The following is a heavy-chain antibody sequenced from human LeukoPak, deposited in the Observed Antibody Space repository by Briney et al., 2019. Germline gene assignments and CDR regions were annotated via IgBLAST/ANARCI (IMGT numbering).Heavy chain of an antibody. Sequence: GSLRLSCAASGFTFSSYAMSWVRQAPGKGLEWVSAISGSGGSTYYADSVKGRFTISRDNSKNTLYLQMNSLRAEDTAVYYCARDFVGSSLWYFDCWGQGTLVTVSS. CDR2: ISGSGGST. V-gene: IGHV3-23*01. J-gene: IGHJ4*02. D-gene: IGHD6-6*01. CDR1: GFTFSSYA. CDR3: ARDFVGSSLWYFDC.